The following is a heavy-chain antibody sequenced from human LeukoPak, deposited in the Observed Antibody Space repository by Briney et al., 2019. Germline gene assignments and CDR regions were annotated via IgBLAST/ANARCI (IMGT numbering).Heavy chain of an antibody. D-gene: IGHD6-13*01. V-gene: IGHV1-8*02. CDR3: ARRIKQQLVTRFDY. CDR1: GYTFTGYY. J-gene: IGHJ4*02. Sequence: GASVKVSCKASGYTFTGYYMHWVRQAPGQGLEWMGWINPNSGNTGYAQKFQGRVTMTRNTSISTAYMELSSLRSEDTAVYYCARRIKQQLVTRFDYWGQGTLITVSS. CDR2: INPNSGNT.